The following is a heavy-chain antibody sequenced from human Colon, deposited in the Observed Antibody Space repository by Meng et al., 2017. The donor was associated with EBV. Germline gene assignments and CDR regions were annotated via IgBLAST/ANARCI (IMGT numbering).Heavy chain of an antibody. Sequence: QVLIQQLGAGLLKPPETLSLTCTFNGGSFSGYVWSWVRQHPGKGMEWIGEVSHPGSANYNPSLKSRVTISVDASEKQFSLRLTSVTAADSAVYYCARVPTTGYKDHWGQGTLVTVSS. CDR3: ARVPTTGYKDH. V-gene: IGHV4-34*01. D-gene: IGHD3-9*01. CDR2: VSHPGSA. J-gene: IGHJ4*02. CDR1: GGSFSGYV.